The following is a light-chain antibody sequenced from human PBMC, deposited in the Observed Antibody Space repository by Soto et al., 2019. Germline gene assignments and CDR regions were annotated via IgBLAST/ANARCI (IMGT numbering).Light chain of an antibody. CDR3: QQYGSSGT. CDR2: GAS. Sequence: EVVLTQSPGTLSLSPGERATLSCRASQSVSRDYLVWYQQKPGQAPRLLIYGASSRATGIPDRFSGSGSGTDFTLTISRLEPEDFAVYYCQQYGSSGTFGQGTKVDNK. J-gene: IGKJ1*01. V-gene: IGKV3-20*01. CDR1: QSVSRDY.